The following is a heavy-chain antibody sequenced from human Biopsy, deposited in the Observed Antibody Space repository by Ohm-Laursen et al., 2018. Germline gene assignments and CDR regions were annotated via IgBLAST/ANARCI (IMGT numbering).Heavy chain of an antibody. CDR3: AREQPALSGGGSWFDS. J-gene: IGHJ5*01. CDR1: RFTFEDYA. V-gene: IGHV3-9*01. Sequence: SLRLSCAASRFTFEDYAMHWVRLTPGKGLEWVSGIDWNRGSIAYGDSVKGRFTISRDNGKNFLYLQMNSLRADDSAVYFCAREQPALSGGGSWFDSWGQGTLVIVSS. D-gene: IGHD6-19*01. CDR2: IDWNRGSI.